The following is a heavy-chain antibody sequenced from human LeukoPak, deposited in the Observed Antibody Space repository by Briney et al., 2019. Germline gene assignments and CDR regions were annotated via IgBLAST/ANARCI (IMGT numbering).Heavy chain of an antibody. D-gene: IGHD2-15*01. J-gene: IGHJ5*02. V-gene: IGHV4-39*01. Sequence: SETLSLTCTVSGGSVSSSGYYWGWIRQPPGKGLEWIGTIHYNGGTYYNPSLKGRVTISIDTSKNRFSLQLSSVTAADTAVYYCARLASGYCSGGSCYGNWFDPWGQGTLVTVSS. CDR3: ARLASGYCSGGSCYGNWFDP. CDR1: GGSVSSSGYY. CDR2: IHYNGGT.